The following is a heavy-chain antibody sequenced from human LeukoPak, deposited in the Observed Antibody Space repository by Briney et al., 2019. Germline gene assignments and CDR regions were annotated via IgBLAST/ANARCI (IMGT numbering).Heavy chain of an antibody. D-gene: IGHD1-26*01. CDR3: TKPRSGSYLEAAGN. J-gene: IGHJ4*02. V-gene: IGHV3-21*01. CDR2: ISSSSTYI. CDR1: GFTFSSYN. Sequence: PGGSLRLSCATSGFTFSSYNVNWVRQAPGKGLEWVSSISSSSTYIHYADSVKGRFTISRDNAKNSLYLQMNSLRAEDTAVYYCTKPRSGSYLEAAGNWGQRTLVTVSS.